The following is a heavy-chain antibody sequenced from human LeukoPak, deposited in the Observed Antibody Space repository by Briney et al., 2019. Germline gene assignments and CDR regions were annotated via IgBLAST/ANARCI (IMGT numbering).Heavy chain of an antibody. CDR2: IKQDGSEK. Sequence: PGGSLRLSCAASGFTFSSYWMSWVRQAPGKGLEWVANIKQDGSEKYYVDSVKGRFTISRDNAKNSLYLQMNSLRAEDTAVYYCARDSILPSDVYGMDVWGQGTTVTVSS. CDR3: ARDSILPSDVYGMDV. CDR1: GFTFSSYW. D-gene: IGHD2-21*02. V-gene: IGHV3-7*03. J-gene: IGHJ6*02.